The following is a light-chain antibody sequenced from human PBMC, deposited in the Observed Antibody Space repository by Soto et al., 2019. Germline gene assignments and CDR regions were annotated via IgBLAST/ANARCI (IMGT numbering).Light chain of an antibody. CDR3: QQYGSSMYI. CDR2: GAS. CDR1: QSVSSSH. V-gene: IGKV3-20*01. J-gene: IGKJ2*01. Sequence: EIVLTQSPGTLSLSPGERATLSFSASQSVSSSHLAWYQQKPGQAPRLLIYGASTRATGIPDRFSGSGSGTEFTLTISRLEPEDVAVYYCQQYGSSMYIFGPGTKLEIK.